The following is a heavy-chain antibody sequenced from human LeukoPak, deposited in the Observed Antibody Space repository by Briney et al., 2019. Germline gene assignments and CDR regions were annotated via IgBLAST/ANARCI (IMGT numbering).Heavy chain of an antibody. Sequence: SETLSLTCAVSRGSISSSNWWSWVRQPPGKGLEWIGEIYHSGSTNYNPSLKSRVTISVDKSKNQFSLKLSSVTAADTAVYYCARVDIVVVVAATWYYFDYWGQGTLVTVSS. D-gene: IGHD2-15*01. J-gene: IGHJ4*02. CDR3: ARVDIVVVVAATWYYFDY. V-gene: IGHV4-4*02. CDR2: IYHSGST. CDR1: RGSISSSNW.